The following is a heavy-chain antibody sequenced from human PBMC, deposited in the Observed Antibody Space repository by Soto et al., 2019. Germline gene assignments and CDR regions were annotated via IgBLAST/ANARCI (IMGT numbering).Heavy chain of an antibody. J-gene: IGHJ4*02. CDR3: AKEDSSSLFLFDN. D-gene: IGHD6-6*01. CDR2: LSGSGGST. CDR1: GFTFSSYT. V-gene: IGHV3-23*01. Sequence: EVQLLESGGGLVQPGGSLRLSCVASGFTFSSYTMSWVRQAPGKGLEWVSALSGSGGSTYYADSVEGRITISRDNSRNTLYLQMNSLRVEDTAVYYCAKEDSSSLFLFDNWGQGTLVTVSS.